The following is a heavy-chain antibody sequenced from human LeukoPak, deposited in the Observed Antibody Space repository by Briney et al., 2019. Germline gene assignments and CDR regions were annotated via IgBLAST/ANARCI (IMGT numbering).Heavy chain of an antibody. CDR1: GFTFSRYW. D-gene: IGHD3-22*01. J-gene: IGHJ1*01. CDR2: IKSDGKT. CDR3: ARAPSEVGGYYPEYFRH. Sequence: GGSLRLSCEASGFTFSRYWMHWVRQAPGKGLVWVSRIKSDGKTNYADSVKGRFTISRDNAKNTVSLQMDSLRAEDTGVYYCARAPSEVGGYYPEYFRHWGKGTLVTVSS. V-gene: IGHV3-74*01.